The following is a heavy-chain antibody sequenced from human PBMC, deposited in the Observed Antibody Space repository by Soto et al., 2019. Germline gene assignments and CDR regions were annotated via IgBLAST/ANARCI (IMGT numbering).Heavy chain of an antibody. J-gene: IGHJ4*02. CDR3: ASVTFGGVGLAH. CDR1: AASFSKYY. D-gene: IGHD3-16*01. CDR2: VYFNGNT. Sequence: PSETLSLTCTVSAASFSKYYWTWIRQPPGKGLEWIGYVYFNGNTNYNPSLKRRVSISIDTSKNQISLTLNSVTAADTAVYYCASVTFGGVGLAHWGQGTLVTVSS. V-gene: IGHV4-59*01.